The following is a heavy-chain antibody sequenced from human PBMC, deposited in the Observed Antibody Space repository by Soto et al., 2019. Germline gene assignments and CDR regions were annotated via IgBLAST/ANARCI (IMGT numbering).Heavy chain of an antibody. J-gene: IGHJ3*02. V-gene: IGHV1-69*13. CDR2: IIPIFGTA. CDR3: ARDNRPGAMAFDAFDI. Sequence: SVKDCFKASGATFSSYAISLVRQAPGQGLEWMGGIIPIFGTANYAQKFQGRVTITADESTSTAYMELSSLRSEDTAVYYCARDNRPGAMAFDAFDIWGQGTMVTVSS. CDR1: GATFSSYA. D-gene: IGHD5-18*01.